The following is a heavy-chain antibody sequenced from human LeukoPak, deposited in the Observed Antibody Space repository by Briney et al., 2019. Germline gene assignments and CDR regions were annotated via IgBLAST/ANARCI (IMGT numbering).Heavy chain of an antibody. Sequence: SETLSLTCSVSTYSISSGYYWGWIRQPPGNGLEWIGSIYHSGSSSYYNPSLKSRVVMSVDASKNQFYLKLGSVTAADTAVYYCVRVASRAVAADFFDYWGQGTLVTVSS. J-gene: IGHJ4*02. CDR2: IYHSGSSS. CDR1: TYSISSGYY. V-gene: IGHV4-38-2*02. CDR3: VRVASRAVAADFFDY. D-gene: IGHD6-19*01.